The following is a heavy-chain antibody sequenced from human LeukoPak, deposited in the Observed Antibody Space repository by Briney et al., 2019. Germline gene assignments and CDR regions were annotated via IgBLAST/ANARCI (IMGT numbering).Heavy chain of an antibody. J-gene: IGHJ4*02. CDR2: IYYSGST. CDR3: ARDSDFWSGYYYFDY. CDR1: GGSISRADYY. D-gene: IGHD3-3*01. Sequence: SQTLSLTCTVSGGSISRADYYWSWIRQPPGKGLEWIGYIYYSGSTYYNPSLKSRATISVDMSKSQFSLKLSSVTAADTAVYYCARDSDFWSGYYYFDYWGQGTLVTVSS. V-gene: IGHV4-30-4*08.